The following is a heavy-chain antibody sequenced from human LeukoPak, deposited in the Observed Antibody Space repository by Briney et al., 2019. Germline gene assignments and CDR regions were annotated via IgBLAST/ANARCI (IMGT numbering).Heavy chain of an antibody. D-gene: IGHD6-19*01. CDR3: AKERSLEIAVAGTIFDY. V-gene: IGHV4-39*01. Sequence: SETLSLTCTVSGASISSSSYFWGWIRQSPGKGLEYIGSVYYSGRTYYNPSLKSRVTISLDTSTNQFSLRLTSVTAADTAVYYCAKERSLEIAVAGTIFDYWAREPWSPSPQ. CDR2: VYYSGRT. J-gene: IGHJ4*02. CDR1: GASISSSSYF.